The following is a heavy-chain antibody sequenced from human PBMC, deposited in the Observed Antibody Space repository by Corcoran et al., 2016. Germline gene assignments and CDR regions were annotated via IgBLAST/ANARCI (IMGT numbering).Heavy chain of an antibody. V-gene: IGHV3-7*01. J-gene: IGHJ4*02. D-gene: IGHD3-16*01. Sequence: EVQLVESGGGLVQPGGSLRLSCVASGFTFGSYWMAWVRQAPGKGLEWVATIKEDGTERYYVDSVKGRFTISRDSAKDSMFLQMNRLRAEDTAVYYCARDPLRRYDYWGQGILVNVSS. CDR3: ARDPLRRYDY. CDR1: GFTFGSYW. CDR2: IKEDGTER.